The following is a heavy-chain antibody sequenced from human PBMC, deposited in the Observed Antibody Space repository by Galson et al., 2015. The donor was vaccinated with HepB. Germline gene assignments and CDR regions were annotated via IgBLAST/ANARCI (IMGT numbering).Heavy chain of an antibody. CDR3: ARVGAGVDLVTGDPHWYFDL. CDR1: GYSFTSYW. CDR2: IYPGDSDT. Sequence: QSGAEVKKPGESLKISCTGSGYSFTSYWIGWVRQMPGKGLEWMGIIYPGDSDTRYSPSFQGQVTISADKSISTAYLQWSSLKASDTAMYYCARVGAGVDLVTGDPHWYFDLWGRGTLVTVSS. J-gene: IGHJ2*01. D-gene: IGHD7-27*01. V-gene: IGHV5-51*03.